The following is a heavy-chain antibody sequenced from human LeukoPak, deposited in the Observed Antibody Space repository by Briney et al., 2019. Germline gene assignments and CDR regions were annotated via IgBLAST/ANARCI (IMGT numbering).Heavy chain of an antibody. CDR2: IYPGDSDT. D-gene: IGHD1-26*01. CDR3: ARQRSGSYFPDLYDY. CDR1: GYSFSSYW. Sequence: GESLKISCKGSGYSFSSYWIVWVRQMPGKGLEWMGIIYPGDSDTRYSPSFQGQVTISADKSISTAYLQWSSLKASDAAMYYCARQRSGSYFPDLYDYWGQGTLVTVSS. J-gene: IGHJ4*02. V-gene: IGHV5-51*01.